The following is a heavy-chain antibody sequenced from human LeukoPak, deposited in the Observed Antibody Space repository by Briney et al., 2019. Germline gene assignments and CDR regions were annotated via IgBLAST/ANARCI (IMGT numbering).Heavy chain of an antibody. V-gene: IGHV5-51*01. J-gene: IGHJ4*02. CDR2: VYPGDSDI. CDR1: GYSFTTYW. CDR3: ARQRDYGDDIYSRYFDY. Sequence: RGESLKISCQASGYSFTTYWIAWVRQLPGKGLEWMGRVYPGDSDITYSPAFQGQVTVSADRSTNTAYLQLNSLKASDTAMYYCARQRDYGDDIYSRYFDYWGLGVLVTVSS. D-gene: IGHD4-17*01.